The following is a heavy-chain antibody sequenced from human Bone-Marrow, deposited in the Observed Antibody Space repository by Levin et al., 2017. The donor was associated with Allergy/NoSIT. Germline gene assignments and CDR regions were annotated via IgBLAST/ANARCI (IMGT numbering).Heavy chain of an antibody. J-gene: IGHJ5*02. Sequence: ASVKVSCKASGYTFTSHAMHWVRQAPGQRLEWMGWINSGNGNTKYSQKFQGRVTITRDTSASTAYMDLSSLRFEDTAVYYCAREVAARPYNWFDPWGQGTLVTVSS. CDR1: GYTFTSHA. CDR3: AREVAARPYNWFDP. CDR2: INSGNGNT. D-gene: IGHD6-6*01. V-gene: IGHV1-3*04.